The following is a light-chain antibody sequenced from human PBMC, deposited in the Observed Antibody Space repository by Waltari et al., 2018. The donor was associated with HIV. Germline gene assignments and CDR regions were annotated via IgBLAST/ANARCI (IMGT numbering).Light chain of an antibody. CDR3: QQYNTFSPWT. CDR1: QSISDW. CDR2: KAS. J-gene: IGKJ1*01. V-gene: IGKV1-5*03. Sequence: DVQMTQSPSTRPASIGDRVTITCRASQSISDWVAWYQQRPGKAPRLLITKASKLENWVPSRFSGRGSGTEFTLTISSLQPDDFATYFCQQYNTFSPWTFGQGTKVEIK.